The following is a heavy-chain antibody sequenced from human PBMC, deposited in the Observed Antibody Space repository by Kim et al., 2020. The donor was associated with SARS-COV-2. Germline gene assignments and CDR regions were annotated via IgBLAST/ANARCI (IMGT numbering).Heavy chain of an antibody. CDR2: IYYSGGA. V-gene: IGHV4-59*01. CDR3: ARGGYASGYGSFDI. J-gene: IGHJ3*02. D-gene: IGHD5-18*01. CDR1: GDSISTIY. Sequence: SETLSLTCSVSGDSISTIYWSWIRQPPGKGLEWIGYIYYSGGANYNPSLKSRVTISIDTSKNQVSLRLSSVTAADTAVYYCARGGYASGYGSFDIWGQGTTVTVSS.